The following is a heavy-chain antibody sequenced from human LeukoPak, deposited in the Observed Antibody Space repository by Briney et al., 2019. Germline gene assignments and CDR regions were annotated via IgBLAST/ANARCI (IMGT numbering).Heavy chain of an antibody. CDR3: ARGGNSAYYPFGF. Sequence: SQTLSLTCTVSGVSISSGGYCWSWIRQHPGKGLEWIGYIYYRGNTYYNPSLKSRVTMSVDTSKNRFSLKLSSVTAADTAVYFCARGGNSAYYPFGFWGQGTLVTVSS. D-gene: IGHD3-22*01. CDR1: GVSISSGGYC. J-gene: IGHJ4*02. V-gene: IGHV4-31*03. CDR2: IYYRGNT.